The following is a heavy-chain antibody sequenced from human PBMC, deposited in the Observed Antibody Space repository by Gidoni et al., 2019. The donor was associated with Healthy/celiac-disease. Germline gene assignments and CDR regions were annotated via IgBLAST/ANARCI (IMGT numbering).Heavy chain of an antibody. CDR3: AREDGDFWSGWFDP. D-gene: IGHD3-3*01. Sequence: QVQLVHSGPGLRQPGPSVRFSCKAPGGTFSSYAISWVRQAPGQGLEWMGRIIPILGIANYAQKFQGRVTITADKSTSTAYMELSSLRSEDTAVYYCAREDGDFWSGWFDPWGQGTLVTVSS. CDR2: IIPILGIA. CDR1: GGTFSSYA. J-gene: IGHJ5*02. V-gene: IGHV1-69*04.